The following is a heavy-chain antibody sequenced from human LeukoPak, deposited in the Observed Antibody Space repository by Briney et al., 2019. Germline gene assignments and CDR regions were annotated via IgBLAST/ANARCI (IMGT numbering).Heavy chain of an antibody. CDR1: GGSISSGGYY. D-gene: IGHD3-22*01. Sequence: SETLSLTCTVSGGSISSGGYYWSWIRQHPGQGLEWIGYIYYSGSTYYNPSLKSRVTISVDTSKNQFSLKLSSVTAADTAVYYCARFNRYYYDSSGYYADDYWGQGTLVTVSS. J-gene: IGHJ4*02. V-gene: IGHV4-31*03. CDR2: IYYSGST. CDR3: ARFNRYYYDSSGYYADDY.